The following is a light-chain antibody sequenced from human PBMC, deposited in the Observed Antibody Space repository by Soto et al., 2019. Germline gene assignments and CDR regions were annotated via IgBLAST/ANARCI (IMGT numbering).Light chain of an antibody. CDR2: TNT. J-gene: IGLJ1*01. Sequence: QSALTQPPSASGTPGQRVTISCSGSSSNVGGNPVNWYQHVPTTAPKLLIYTNTQRPSGVPDRFSGSKSGTSASLAISGLQSEDEADYYCASWDDSLNGPVFGTGTKATV. V-gene: IGLV1-44*01. CDR3: ASWDDSLNGPV. CDR1: SSNVGGNP.